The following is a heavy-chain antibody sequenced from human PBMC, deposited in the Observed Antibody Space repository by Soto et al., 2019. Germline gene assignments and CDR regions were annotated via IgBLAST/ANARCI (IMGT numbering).Heavy chain of an antibody. V-gene: IGHV3-23*01. D-gene: IGHD2-15*01. CDR1: GFTFSSYA. CDR3: AKDSVADIYYYYYYMDV. Sequence: GGSLRLSCAASGFTFSSYAMSWVRQAPGKGLEWVSGISGSGGSTYYADSVKGRFTISRDNSKNTLYLQMNSLRAEDTAVYYCAKDSVADIYYYYYYMDVWGKGTTVTVSS. CDR2: ISGSGGST. J-gene: IGHJ6*03.